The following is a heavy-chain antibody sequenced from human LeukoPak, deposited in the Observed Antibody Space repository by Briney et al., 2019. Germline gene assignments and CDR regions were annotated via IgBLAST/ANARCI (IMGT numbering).Heavy chain of an antibody. Sequence: PAGSLRLSCAASGFIVSTNYMTWVRQAPGKGLEWVSVIYSDGSTFYADSVKGRFTISRDTSKNTLYLQMNNLRADDTAVYYCAIDPQVSYWGQGALVTVSS. CDR3: AIDPQVSY. V-gene: IGHV3-53*01. CDR1: GFIVSTNY. J-gene: IGHJ4*02. CDR2: IYSDGST.